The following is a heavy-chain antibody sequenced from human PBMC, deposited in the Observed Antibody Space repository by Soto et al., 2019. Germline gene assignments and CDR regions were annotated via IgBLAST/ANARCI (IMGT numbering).Heavy chain of an antibody. D-gene: IGHD1-1*01. CDR1: GYAFSNND. CDR3: ARMETSGTLNWFDP. V-gene: IGHV1-8*01. Sequence: ASVEVSCKASGYAFSNNDISWVRQSTGQGLEWMGWMNPNSGNGGYAQKFQGRVTMTRDTSTSTAYMELSSLASDDTAIYYCARMETSGTLNWFDPWGQGTLVTVSS. J-gene: IGHJ5*02. CDR2: MNPNSGNG.